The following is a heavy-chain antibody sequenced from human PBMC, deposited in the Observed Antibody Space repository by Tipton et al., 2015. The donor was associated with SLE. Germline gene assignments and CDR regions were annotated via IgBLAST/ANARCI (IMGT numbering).Heavy chain of an antibody. CDR2: IYTSGST. CDR1: GGSISSGSYY. V-gene: IGHV4-61*02. Sequence: LSLTCTVSGGSISSGSYYWSWIRQPAGKGLEWIGRIYTSGSTNYNPSLKSRVTISVDTSKNQFSLKLSSVTAADTAVYYCARANPEFDPWGQGTLVTVSS. CDR3: ARANPEFDP. J-gene: IGHJ5*02.